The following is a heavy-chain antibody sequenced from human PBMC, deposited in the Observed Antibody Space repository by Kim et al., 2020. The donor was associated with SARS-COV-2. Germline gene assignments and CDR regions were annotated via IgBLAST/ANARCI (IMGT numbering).Heavy chain of an antibody. D-gene: IGHD3-22*01. CDR2: IIPIFGTA. CDR3: ATETYYYDSSGYYWEY. CDR1: GGTFSSYA. J-gene: IGHJ4*02. Sequence: SVKVSCKASGGTFSSYAISWVRQAPGQGLEWMGGIIPIFGTANYAQKFQGRVTITADESTSTAYMELSSLRSEDTAVYYCATETYYYDSSGYYWEYWGQGTLVTVSS. V-gene: IGHV1-69*13.